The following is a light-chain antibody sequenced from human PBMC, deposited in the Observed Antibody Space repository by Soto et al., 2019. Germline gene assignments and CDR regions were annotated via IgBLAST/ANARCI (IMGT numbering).Light chain of an antibody. J-gene: IGLJ1*01. V-gene: IGLV2-11*01. CDR3: CSYAGTYTYV. CDR1: SSDVGGYQY. CDR2: DVT. Sequence: QSVLTQPRSVSGSPGQSVTISCTGTSSDVGGYQYVSWYQQHPGKAPKLMIYDVTKRPSGVPDRFSGSKSGNTASLTISGLQAEDEADYYCCSYAGTYTYVFGPGTKVNV.